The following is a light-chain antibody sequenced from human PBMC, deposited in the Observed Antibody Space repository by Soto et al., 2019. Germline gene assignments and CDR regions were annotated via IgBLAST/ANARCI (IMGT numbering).Light chain of an antibody. Sequence: QSVLTQPPSVSGAPGQRVTISCTGSSSNIGAGYDVHWYQQLPGTAPKLLIYGNSNRPSGVPDRVSGSKSGTSASLAITGLQAEDGADYYCQSYDSSLSVVFGGGTQLTVL. CDR1: SSNIGAGYD. CDR2: GNS. V-gene: IGLV1-40*01. J-gene: IGLJ2*01. CDR3: QSYDSSLSVV.